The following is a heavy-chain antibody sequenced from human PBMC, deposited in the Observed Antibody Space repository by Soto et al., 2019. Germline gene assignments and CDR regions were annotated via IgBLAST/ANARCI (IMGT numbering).Heavy chain of an antibody. Sequence: EVQVLESGGGLVQPGGSLRLSCAASGFTIRNYPMSWVRQAPGKALEWVAGISGTTDRTYYRDSVEGRFTIFKDTSKNTLYLEVNSLRAEDTALYRCEGSWTWGQGTLVTVSS. V-gene: IGHV3-23*02. D-gene: IGHD5-12*01. CDR2: ISGTTDRT. J-gene: IGHJ1*01. CDR3: EGSWT. CDR1: GFTIRNYP.